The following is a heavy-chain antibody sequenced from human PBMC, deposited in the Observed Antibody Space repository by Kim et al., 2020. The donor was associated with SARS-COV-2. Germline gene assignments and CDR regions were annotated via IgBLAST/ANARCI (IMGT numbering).Heavy chain of an antibody. J-gene: IGHJ4*02. Sequence: SETLSLTCTVSGGSISSTSYYWGWIRQPPGKGLEWIGSIYYSGSAYYNPSLKSRVTISVDTSKNQFSLKLSSVTAADTAVYYCRCYALNAFDCWGQGTLV. V-gene: IGHV4-39*01. D-gene: IGHD2-2*01. CDR1: GGSISSTSYY. CDR2: IYYSGSA. CDR3: RCYALNAFDC.